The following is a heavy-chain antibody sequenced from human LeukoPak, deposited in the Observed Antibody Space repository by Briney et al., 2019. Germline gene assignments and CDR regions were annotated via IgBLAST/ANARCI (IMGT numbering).Heavy chain of an antibody. J-gene: IGHJ4*02. V-gene: IGHV1-2*02. CDR1: GYTFTGYY. CDR2: INPNSGGT. Sequence: ASVKVSCKASGYTFTGYYMHWVRQAPGQGLEWMGWINPNSGGTNYAQKFQGRVTMTGDTSISTAYMELSSLRSDDTAVYYCARDHDQGGGSCYFWGQGTLVTVSS. D-gene: IGHD2-15*01. CDR3: ARDHDQGGGSCYF.